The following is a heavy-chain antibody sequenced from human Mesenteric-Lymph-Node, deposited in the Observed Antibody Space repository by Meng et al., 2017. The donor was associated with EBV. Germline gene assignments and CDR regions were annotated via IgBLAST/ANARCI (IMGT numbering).Heavy chain of an antibody. V-gene: IGHV4-34*01. CDR3: ARGRMAARSPWFDP. J-gene: IGHJ5*02. Sequence: QVQGQRWGAGLCKPSETLSLTCAVNGGSFSGYFWSWIRQPPGKGLEWIGEINHSGSTSYNPSLKSRLTISVDTSNNQFSLNLASVTDADTAVYYCARGRMAARSPWFDPWGQGTLVTVSS. CDR2: INHSGST. CDR1: GGSFSGYF. D-gene: IGHD6-6*01.